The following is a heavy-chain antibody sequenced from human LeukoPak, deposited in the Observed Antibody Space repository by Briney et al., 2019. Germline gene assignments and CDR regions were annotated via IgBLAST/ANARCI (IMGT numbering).Heavy chain of an antibody. V-gene: IGHV1-24*01. D-gene: IGHD3-22*01. CDR1: GNTHTERY. CDR2: FNPEDGKA. CDR3: ARGALITMRIFDY. J-gene: IGHJ4*02. Sequence: ASVKVSCKVSGNTHTERYMHWVRQAPGKGLEYMGGFNPEDGKAVYAQKFKGRVSMTEDTSTDTAYMELTSLRSEDTAVYYCARGALITMRIFDYWGQGTLVTVSS.